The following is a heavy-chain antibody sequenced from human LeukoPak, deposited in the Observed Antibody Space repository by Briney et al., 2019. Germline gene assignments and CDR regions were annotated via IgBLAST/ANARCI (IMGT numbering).Heavy chain of an antibody. V-gene: IGHV4-59*01. CDR1: AGSIIGYY. CDR3: ARGYIAMVRGVIHPHFDY. CDR2: IYYSGTT. D-gene: IGHD3-10*01. Sequence: SETLSLTCTVSAGSIIGYYWSWIRQPPGKGLEWIGYIYYSGTTNYNPSLKSRVTMSLDTSKNQFSLKLSSVTAADTAVYYCARGYIAMVRGVIHPHFDYWGLGTLVTVSS. J-gene: IGHJ4*01.